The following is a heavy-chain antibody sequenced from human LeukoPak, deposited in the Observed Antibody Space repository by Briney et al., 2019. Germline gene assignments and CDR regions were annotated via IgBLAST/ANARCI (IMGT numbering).Heavy chain of an antibody. D-gene: IGHD2-2*02. CDR3: ARDANLLGYCSSTSCYTGNY. CDR2: IYYSGST. J-gene: IGHJ4*02. Sequence: PSETLSLTCTVSGGSISSSSYYWGWVRQPPGKGLEWIGSIYYSGSTYYNPSLKSRVTISVDTSKNQFSLKLSSVTAADTAVYYCARDANLLGYCSSTSCYTGNYWGQGTLVTVSS. V-gene: IGHV4-39*02. CDR1: GGSISSSSYY.